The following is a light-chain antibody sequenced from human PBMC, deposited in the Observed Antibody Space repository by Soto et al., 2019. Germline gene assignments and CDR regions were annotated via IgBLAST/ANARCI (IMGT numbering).Light chain of an antibody. CDR2: LGS. CDR3: MLSAHLLIR. J-gene: IGKJ4*01. Sequence: DIEMIQISLFLPVLPGEPASISCRSSQSLLHSNGYNYLDWYLQKPGQSPQLLIDLGSNRASGGPDRFSGSGSVTDFTLKIFCFEAEDGVGDYSMLSAHLLIRFCGGA. V-gene: IGKV2-28*01. CDR1: QSLLHSNGYNY.